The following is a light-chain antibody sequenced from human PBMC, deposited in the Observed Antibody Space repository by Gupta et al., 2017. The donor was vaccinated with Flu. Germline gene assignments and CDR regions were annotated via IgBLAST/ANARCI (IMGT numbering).Light chain of an antibody. CDR2: DAS. Sequence: ATLSLSPGERATLSCRASQSVGKSLAWYQQKPGQAPRLIISDASYRVTGIPARFSGSGSGTDFTLTISSLEPEDFATYYCQQRANWPPLTFGGGTKVEI. CDR1: QSVGKS. V-gene: IGKV3-11*01. CDR3: QQRANWPPLT. J-gene: IGKJ4*01.